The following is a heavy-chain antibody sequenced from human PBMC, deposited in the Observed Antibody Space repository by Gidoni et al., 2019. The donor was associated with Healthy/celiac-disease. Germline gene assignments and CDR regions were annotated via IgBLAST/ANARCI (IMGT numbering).Heavy chain of an antibody. CDR1: GFTFRIYA. D-gene: IGHD3-3*01. Sequence: EVQLLESGGGLVQPGGYLRLSCAATGFTFRIYAMRWVRQAPGKGLGWVSAISGSGGSTYYADSVKGRFTISRDNSKNTLYLQMNSLRAEDTAVYYCAKGPRTLRFLEWLPQYYFDYWGQGTLVTVSS. J-gene: IGHJ4*02. CDR3: AKGPRTLRFLEWLPQYYFDY. CDR2: ISGSGGST. V-gene: IGHV3-23*01.